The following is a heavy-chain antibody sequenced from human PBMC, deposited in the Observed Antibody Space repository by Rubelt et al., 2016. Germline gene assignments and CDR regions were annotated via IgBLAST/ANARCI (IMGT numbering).Heavy chain of an antibody. D-gene: IGHD5-12*01. V-gene: IGHV3-23*01. CDR3: ARARHDMVATHFDC. J-gene: IGHJ4*02. Sequence: EWVSAISGSGGSTYYADSVKGRFTISRDNSKNTLYLQMNSLRAEDTAVYYCARARHDMVATHFDCWGQGTLVTVSS. CDR2: ISGSGGST.